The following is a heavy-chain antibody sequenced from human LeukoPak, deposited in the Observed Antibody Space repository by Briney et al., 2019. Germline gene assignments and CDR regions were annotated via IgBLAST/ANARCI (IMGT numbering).Heavy chain of an antibody. V-gene: IGHV4-59*12. J-gene: IGHJ4*02. D-gene: IGHD6-19*01. CDR3: ARDRSVADTSLGY. CDR1: GGSISSYY. Sequence: PSETLSLTCTVSGGSISSYYWSWIRQPPGTGLEWIGYIYYSGSANYNPSLKSRVTISVDTSKNQFSLKLSSVTAADTAVYYCARDRSVADTSLGYWGQGTLVTVSS. CDR2: IYYSGSA.